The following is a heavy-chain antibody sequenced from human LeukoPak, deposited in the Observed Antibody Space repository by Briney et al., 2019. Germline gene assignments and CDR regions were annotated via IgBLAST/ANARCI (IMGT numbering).Heavy chain of an antibody. J-gene: IGHJ4*02. CDR1: GFTFSTYA. D-gene: IGHD1-26*01. V-gene: IGHV3-23*01. Sequence: GGSLRLSCAASGFTFSTYAMSWVRQAPGKGLEWVSTLTDSGVYTYYADSVKGRFTISRDNSGNTLYLQMNGLRAGDTAVYYCAKGIVGATRNLDSWGQGTLVTVSS. CDR3: AKGIVGATRNLDS. CDR2: LTDSGVYT.